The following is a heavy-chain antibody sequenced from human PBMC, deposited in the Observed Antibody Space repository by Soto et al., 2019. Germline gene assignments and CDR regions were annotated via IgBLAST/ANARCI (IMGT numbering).Heavy chain of an antibody. CDR3: ARESTDSNAFDI. J-gene: IGHJ3*02. Sequence: EVQLVESGGGLVQPGGSLRLSCAASGFTFSSYAMHWVRQAPGKGLEYVSAISSNGGSTYYANSVKGRFTISRDNSKNTLYRQMGSLRAEDMAVYYCARESTDSNAFDIWGQGTMVTVSS. D-gene: IGHD2-2*01. CDR1: GFTFSSYA. CDR2: ISSNGGST. V-gene: IGHV3-64*01.